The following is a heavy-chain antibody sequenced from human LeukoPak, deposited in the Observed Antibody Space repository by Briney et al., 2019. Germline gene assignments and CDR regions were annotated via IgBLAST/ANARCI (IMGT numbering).Heavy chain of an antibody. CDR3: ARSRLWQWLAPSFDY. V-gene: IGHV4-34*01. CDR2: INHSGST. J-gene: IGHJ4*02. CDR1: GGSFSGYY. D-gene: IGHD6-19*01. Sequence: NPSETLSLTCAVYGGSFSGYYWSWIRQPPGKGLEWIGEINHSGSTNYNPSLKSRVTISVDTSKNQFSLKLSSVTAADTAVYYCARSRLWQWLAPSFDYWGQGTLVTVSS.